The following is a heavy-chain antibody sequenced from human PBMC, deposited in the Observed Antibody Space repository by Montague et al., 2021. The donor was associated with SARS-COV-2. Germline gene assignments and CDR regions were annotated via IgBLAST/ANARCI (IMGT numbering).Heavy chain of an antibody. CDR2: IDWDDEK. J-gene: IGHJ6*02. V-gene: IGHV2-70*01. Sequence: PAVVKPTQTLTLTCTFSGFSLSTSGMCVSWIRQPPGKAREWLALIDWDDEKYYSTSLKTRLTISKDTSKNQVVLTMTNMDPVDTATYSCARIPAVTTGLNYYYYYGMDVWGQGTTVTVSS. D-gene: IGHD4-17*01. CDR1: GFSLSTSGMC. CDR3: ARIPAVTTGLNYYYYYGMDV.